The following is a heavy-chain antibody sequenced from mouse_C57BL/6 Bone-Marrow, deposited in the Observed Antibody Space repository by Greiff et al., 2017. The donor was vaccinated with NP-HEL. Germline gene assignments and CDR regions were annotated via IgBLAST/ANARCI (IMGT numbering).Heavy chain of an antibody. CDR2: ISSGGSYT. Sequence: EVQGVESGGDLVKPGGSLKLSCAASGFTFSSYGMSWVRQTPDKRLEWVATISSGGSYTYYPDSVKGRFTISRDNAKNTLYLQMSSLKSEDTAMYYCARLPKDTSYWGQGTLVTVSA. D-gene: IGHD5-5*01. V-gene: IGHV5-6*01. J-gene: IGHJ3*01. CDR1: GFTFSSYG. CDR3: ARLPKDTSY.